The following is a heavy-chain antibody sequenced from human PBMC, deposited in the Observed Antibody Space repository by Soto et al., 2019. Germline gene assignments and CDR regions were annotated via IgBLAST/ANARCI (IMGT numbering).Heavy chain of an antibody. D-gene: IGHD2-15*01. V-gene: IGHV3-23*01. CDR3: AKGYWSGGSCYSTWFDP. CDR1: GFTFSSNA. Sequence: EVQLLESGGGLVQPGGSLRLSCAASGFTFSSNAMSWVRQAPGKGLEWVSTISGSGGSTYYADSVKGRFTISRDNSKNTLDLQMNSLRAEDTAVYYCAKGYWSGGSCYSTWFDPWGQGTLVTVSS. CDR2: ISGSGGST. J-gene: IGHJ5*02.